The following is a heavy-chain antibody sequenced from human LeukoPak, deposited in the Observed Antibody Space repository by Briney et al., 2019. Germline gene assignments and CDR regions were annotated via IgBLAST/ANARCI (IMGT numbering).Heavy chain of an antibody. CDR3: TRGGQWLELDL. V-gene: IGHV1-2*02. J-gene: IGHJ5*02. CDR1: GYNFRGYY. CDR2: IDPHNGDT. Sequence: GASVKVSCKASGYNFRGYYIHWVRQAPGLGLEWMGWIDPHNGDTNYAQEFPGRVTMTSDTSLGTAYMEMTTLSSDDTAVYYCTRGGQWLELDLWGQGTLVTVSS. D-gene: IGHD6-19*01.